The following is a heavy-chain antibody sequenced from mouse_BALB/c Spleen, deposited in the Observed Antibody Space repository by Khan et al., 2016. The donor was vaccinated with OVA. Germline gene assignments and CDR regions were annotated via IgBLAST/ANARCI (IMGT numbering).Heavy chain of an antibody. CDR2: MIYTGYT. D-gene: IGHD2-14*01. CDR1: GDSITSGY. CDR3: ARSTYWYAFAY. V-gene: IGHV3-8*02. J-gene: IGHJ3*01. Sequence: EVKLEESGPSLVKPSQTLSLTCSVTGDSITSGYWSWIRKFPGNKLEYMGYMIYTGYTVYNPSLKSRLAITRHTSKNQYYLQLNSVTTEDTATYYCARSTYWYAFAYWGQGTLVTVSA.